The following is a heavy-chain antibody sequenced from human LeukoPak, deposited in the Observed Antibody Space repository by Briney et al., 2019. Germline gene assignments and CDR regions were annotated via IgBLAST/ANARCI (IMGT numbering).Heavy chain of an antibody. J-gene: IGHJ6*03. CDR2: IIPIFGTA. V-gene: IGHV1-69*05. CDR1: GGTFSSYA. Sequence: ASVKVSCKASGGTFSSYAISWVRQAPGQGLEWMGGIIPIFGTANYAQKFQGRGTITTDESTSTDYMELSSLRSEDTAVYYCASLSSAGSGFYYNMDVWGKGTTVTVSS. CDR3: ASLSSAGSGFYYNMDV. D-gene: IGHD2-15*01.